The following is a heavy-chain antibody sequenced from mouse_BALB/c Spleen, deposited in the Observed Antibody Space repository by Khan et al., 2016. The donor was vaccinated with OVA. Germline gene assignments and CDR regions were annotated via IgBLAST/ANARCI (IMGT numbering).Heavy chain of an antibody. CDR3: ARSTYRFAFVY. CDR2: IIYTGST. CDR1: GDSITSGY. J-gene: IGHJ3*01. V-gene: IGHV3-8*02. D-gene: IGHD2-14*01. Sequence: EVELVESGPSLVKPSQTLSLTCSVTGDSITSGYWNWIRKFPGNKLEYMGHIIYTGSTYYNPSLKSRISITRHTSENQYYLQLHSVTDEDTATYYCARSTYRFAFVYWGQGTLVTVSA.